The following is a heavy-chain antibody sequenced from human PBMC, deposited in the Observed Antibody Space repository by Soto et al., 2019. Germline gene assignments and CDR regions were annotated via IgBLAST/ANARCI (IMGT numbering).Heavy chain of an antibody. D-gene: IGHD5-18*01. V-gene: IGHV4-30-4*01. Sequence: ISYSGTTSYSPSLKSRVAISLDTSKNQFSLSLSSVTAADTAVYYCARGRGYSYGLDPWGQGTLVTVSS. CDR3: ARGRGYSYGLDP. CDR2: ISYSGTT. J-gene: IGHJ5*02.